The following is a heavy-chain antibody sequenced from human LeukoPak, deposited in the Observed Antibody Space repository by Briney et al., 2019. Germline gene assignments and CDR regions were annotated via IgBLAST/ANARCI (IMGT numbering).Heavy chain of an antibody. CDR2: ISTSGSTI. CDR3: ARVLHSAYDWNWFDP. Sequence: GGSLRLSCAVSGFTFRSYEMNWVRQAPGKGLEWVSYISTSGSTIYYADSVKGRFTISRDNAKNSLYLQMNSLRAEDTAIYYCARVLHSAYDWNWFDPWGQGTLVTVSS. V-gene: IGHV3-48*03. J-gene: IGHJ5*02. D-gene: IGHD5-12*01. CDR1: GFTFRSYE.